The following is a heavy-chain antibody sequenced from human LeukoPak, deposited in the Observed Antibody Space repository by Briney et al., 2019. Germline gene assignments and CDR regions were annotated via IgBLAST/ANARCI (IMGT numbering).Heavy chain of an antibody. V-gene: IGHV3-23*01. CDR1: GFTFSSYA. Sequence: GGSLRLSCAASGFTFSSYAMSWVRQAPGKGLEWFSAISGSGGSTYYADSVKGRFTISRDNSKNTLYLQMNSLRAEDTAVYYCAKDLLIAVAGIDYWGQGTLVTVSS. D-gene: IGHD6-19*01. J-gene: IGHJ4*02. CDR2: ISGSGGST. CDR3: AKDLLIAVAGIDY.